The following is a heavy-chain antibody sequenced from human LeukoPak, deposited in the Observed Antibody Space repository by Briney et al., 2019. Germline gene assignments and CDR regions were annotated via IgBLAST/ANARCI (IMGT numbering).Heavy chain of an antibody. CDR1: GFTFSSYS. CDR2: ISSSGTYI. J-gene: IGHJ5*02. V-gene: IGHV3-21*01. CDR3: ARASAFDP. Sequence: GGSLRLSCAASGFTFSSYSMNWVRQAPGKGLEWVSSISSSGTYIYYADSVKGRFTISRDNAKNSLYLQMNSLRAEDTAVYYCARASAFDPWGQGTLVTVSS.